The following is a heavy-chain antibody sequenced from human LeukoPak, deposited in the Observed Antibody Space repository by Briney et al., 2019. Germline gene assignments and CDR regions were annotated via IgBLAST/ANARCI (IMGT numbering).Heavy chain of an antibody. CDR1: GFTFSSYS. Sequence: PGGSLRLSCAASGFTFSSYSMNWVRQAPGKGLEWVSHITASGTAMFYADSVKGRFTISRDNAKNSLYLQMNSLRDEDTAVYYCARDLGGYCSRPSCPHGMDVWGRGTTVTVSS. CDR2: ITASGTAM. J-gene: IGHJ6*02. CDR3: ARDLGGYCSRPSCPHGMDV. V-gene: IGHV3-48*02. D-gene: IGHD2-2*01.